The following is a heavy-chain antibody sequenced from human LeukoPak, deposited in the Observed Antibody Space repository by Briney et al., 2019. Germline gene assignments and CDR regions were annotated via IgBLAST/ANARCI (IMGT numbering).Heavy chain of an antibody. D-gene: IGHD3-22*01. V-gene: IGHV5-51*01. J-gene: IGHJ4*02. CDR3: ARLTYYYDSSGLPGSYYFDY. CDR2: IYPADSDI. CDR1: GYSINNYW. Sequence: GESLKISCKGSGYSINNYWIAWVRQMPGKGLEWMGIIYPADSDIRYSPSFQGQVTISADKSISTAYLQWNSLKASDTAMYYCARLTYYYDSSGLPGSYYFDYWGQGTLVTVSS.